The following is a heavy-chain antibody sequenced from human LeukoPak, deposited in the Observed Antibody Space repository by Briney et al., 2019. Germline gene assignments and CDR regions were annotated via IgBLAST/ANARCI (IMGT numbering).Heavy chain of an antibody. CDR1: GGSISSYY. CDR3: ASDFSY. V-gene: IGHV4-59*08. CDR2: IYYSGST. J-gene: IGHJ4*02. Sequence: SETLSLTCIVSGGSISSYYWSWLRQPPGKGLEWIGYIYYSGSTNYNPSLKSRVTISVDTSKNQFSLKLSSVTAADTAVYYCASDFSYWGQGILVTVSS.